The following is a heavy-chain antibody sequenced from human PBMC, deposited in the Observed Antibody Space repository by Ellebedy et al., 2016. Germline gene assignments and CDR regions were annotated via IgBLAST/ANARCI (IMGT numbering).Heavy chain of an antibody. D-gene: IGHD2-2*02. CDR1: GGSFSGYY. CDR2: INHSGST. Sequence: SETLSLTXAVYGGSFSGYYWSWIRQPPGKGLEWIGEINHSGSTNYNPSLKSRVTISVDTSKNQFSLKLSSVTAADTAVYYCARRDFGVPAAIGLNWFDPWGQGTLVTVSS. CDR3: ARRDFGVPAAIGLNWFDP. J-gene: IGHJ5*02. V-gene: IGHV4-34*01.